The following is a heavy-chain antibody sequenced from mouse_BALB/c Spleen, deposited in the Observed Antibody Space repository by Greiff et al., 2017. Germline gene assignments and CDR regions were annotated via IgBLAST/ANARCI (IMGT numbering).Heavy chain of an antibody. CDR3: AREGLLNYAMDY. CDR1: GFTFSDYY. V-gene: IGHV5-4*02. CDR2: ISDGGSYT. Sequence: EVKLMESGGGLVKPGGSLKLSCAASGFTFSDYYMYWVRQTPEKRLEWVATISDGGSYTYYPDSVKGRFTISRDNAKNNLYLQMSSLKSEDTAMYYCAREGLLNYAMDYWGQGTSVTVSS. J-gene: IGHJ4*01. D-gene: IGHD2-3*01.